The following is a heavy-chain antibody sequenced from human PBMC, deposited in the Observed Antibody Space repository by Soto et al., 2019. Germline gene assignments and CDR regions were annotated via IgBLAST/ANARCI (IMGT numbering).Heavy chain of an antibody. Sequence: EVPLLESGGGLVQPGGSLRLSCAASGFTFSSYAMSWVRQAPGKGLEWVSAISGSGGSTYYADSVKGRFTISRDNSKNTLYLQMNSLRAEDTAVYYCAKGPRSTDQLPLLDYWGQGTLVTVSS. J-gene: IGHJ4*02. CDR1: GFTFSSYA. CDR3: AKGPRSTDQLPLLDY. CDR2: ISGSGGST. D-gene: IGHD2-2*01. V-gene: IGHV3-23*01.